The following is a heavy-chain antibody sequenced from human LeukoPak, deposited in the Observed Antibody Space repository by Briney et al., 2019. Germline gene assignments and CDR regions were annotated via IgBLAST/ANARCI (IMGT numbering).Heavy chain of an antibody. J-gene: IGHJ6*02. CDR2: IGGGGGST. CDR1: GFTFSSYS. CDR3: ARDLSGMDV. Sequence: PGGSLRLSCAASGFTFSSYSMSWVRQAPGKGLEWVAAIGGGGGSTFYAESVKGRFTISRDNSKNTLYLQMTSLRAEDTAVYYCARDLSGMDVWGQGTTVTVSS. V-gene: IGHV3-23*01.